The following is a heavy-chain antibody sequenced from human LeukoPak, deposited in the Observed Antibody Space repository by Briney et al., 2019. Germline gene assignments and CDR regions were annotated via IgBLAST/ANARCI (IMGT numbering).Heavy chain of an antibody. CDR3: ARPQDFGLTVMNAFDI. J-gene: IGHJ3*02. CDR2: IYSDGST. CDR1: GFTVSRYY. Sequence: GGSLRLSCAVSGFTVSRYYMSWVRQAPGEGLQWGSVIYSDGSTYHADSVKGRFTISRDNSKNTLYLQMNSLRAEDTAVFYCARPQDFGLTVMNAFDIWGQGTMVTVSS. V-gene: IGHV3-53*01. D-gene: IGHD2-21*01.